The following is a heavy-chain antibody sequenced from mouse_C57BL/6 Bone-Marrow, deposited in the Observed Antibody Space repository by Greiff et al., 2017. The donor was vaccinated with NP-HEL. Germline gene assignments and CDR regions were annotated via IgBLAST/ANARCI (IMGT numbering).Heavy chain of an antibody. CDR3: ARGPYGSSPYWYFDV. Sequence: DVKLQESGGGLVKPGGSLKLSCAASGFTFSSYAMSWVRQTPEKRLEWVATISDGGSYTYYPDNVKGRFTISRDNAKNNLYLQMSHLKSEDTAMYYCARGPYGSSPYWYFDVWGTGTTVTVSS. CDR1: GFTFSSYA. V-gene: IGHV5-4*03. D-gene: IGHD1-1*01. CDR2: ISDGGSYT. J-gene: IGHJ1*03.